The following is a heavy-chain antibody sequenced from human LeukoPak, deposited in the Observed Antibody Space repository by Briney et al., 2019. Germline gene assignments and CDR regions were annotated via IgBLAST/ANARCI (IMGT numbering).Heavy chain of an antibody. CDR1: GGSISSSSYY. J-gene: IGHJ1*01. V-gene: IGHV4-39*01. CDR2: IYYSGST. D-gene: IGHD3-22*01. CDR3: AAQRGYYYDSSGYYLEYFQH. Sequence: PSETLSLTCTVSGGSISSSSYYWGWIRQPLGKGLEWIGSIYYSGSTYYNPSLKSRVTISADTSKNQFSLKLSSVTAADTAVYYCAAQRGYYYDSSGYYLEYFQHWGQGTLVTVSS.